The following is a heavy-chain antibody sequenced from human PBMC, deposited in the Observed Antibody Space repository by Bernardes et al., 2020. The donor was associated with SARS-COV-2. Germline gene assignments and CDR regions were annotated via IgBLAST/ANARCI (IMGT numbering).Heavy chain of an antibody. CDR1: GGSSSGGYY. CDR3: ARVHSITIFGVVGRFDP. D-gene: IGHD3-3*01. V-gene: IGHV4-31*03. Sequence: LSLTCTVSGGSSSGGYYWSWIRQHPGKGLEWIGYIYYSGSTYYNPSLKSRVTISVDTSKNQFSLKLSSVTAADTAVYYCARVHSITIFGVVGRFDPWGQGTLVTVSS. CDR2: IYYSGST. J-gene: IGHJ5*02.